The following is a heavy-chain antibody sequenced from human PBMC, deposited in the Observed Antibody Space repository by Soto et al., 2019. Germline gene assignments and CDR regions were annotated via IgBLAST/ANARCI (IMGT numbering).Heavy chain of an antibody. Sequence: GGSLRLSCAASGFTFNSLAMHWVRQAPGKGLQYVSSISHNGATTYYADSVKGRFIISRDNSKNSLFLQMSSLRTEDTAVYYCVKDRAIDYWGQGTLVTVSS. V-gene: IGHV3-64D*08. CDR1: GFTFNSLA. CDR3: VKDRAIDY. CDR2: ISHNGATT. J-gene: IGHJ4*01. D-gene: IGHD3-10*01.